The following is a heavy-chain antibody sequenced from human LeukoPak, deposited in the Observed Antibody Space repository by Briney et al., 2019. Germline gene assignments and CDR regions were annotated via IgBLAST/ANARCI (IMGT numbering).Heavy chain of an antibody. CDR1: GFIFSNHA. J-gene: IGHJ4*02. D-gene: IGHD1-26*01. CDR2: INGNGGGT. CDR3: VRAIVGATLDY. Sequence: GGSLRPSCSASGFIFSNHAMHWVRQAPGKGLEYVSAINGNGGGTYNADSVKGRFTISRDNSKNTLYLQMSSLRADDTAAYYCVRAIVGATLDYWGQGTLVTVSS. V-gene: IGHV3-64D*06.